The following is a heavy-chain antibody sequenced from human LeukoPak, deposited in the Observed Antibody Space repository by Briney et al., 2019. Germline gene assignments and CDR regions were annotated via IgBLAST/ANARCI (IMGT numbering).Heavy chain of an antibody. D-gene: IGHD3-22*01. CDR2: INHSGGT. CDR1: GGSFSGYY. J-gene: IGHJ4*02. V-gene: IGHV4-34*01. CDR3: ARGLSSRYYYDSSGYYRYYFDY. Sequence: SETLSLTCAVYGGSFSGYYWSWIRQPPGKGLEWIGEINHSGGTNYNPSLKSRVTISVDTSKDQFSLKLSSVTAADTAVYYCARGLSSRYYYDSSGYYRYYFDYWSQGTLVTVSS.